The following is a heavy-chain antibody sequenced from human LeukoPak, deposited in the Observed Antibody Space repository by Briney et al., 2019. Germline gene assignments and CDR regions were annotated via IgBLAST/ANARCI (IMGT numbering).Heavy chain of an antibody. V-gene: IGHV3-48*01. CDR1: GFTFSSYS. CDR2: ISSSSSTI. D-gene: IGHD3-10*01. CDR3: ARDEITMVRGVPYYYYGMDV. Sequence: GGSLRLSCAASGFTFSSYSMNWVRQAPGKGLEWVSYISSSSSTIYYADSVKGRFTISRDNDKNSLYLQMNSLRAEDTAVYYCARDEITMVRGVPYYYYGMDVWGQGTTVTVSS. J-gene: IGHJ6*02.